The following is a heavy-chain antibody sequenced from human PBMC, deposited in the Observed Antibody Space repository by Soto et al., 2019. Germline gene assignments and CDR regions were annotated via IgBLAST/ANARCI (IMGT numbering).Heavy chain of an antibody. V-gene: IGHV3-15*01. CDR3: TTGIAAAGPNFDY. Sequence: GSLRLSCAASGFTFSNAWMSWVRQAPGKGLEWVGRIKSKTDGGTTDYAAPVKGRFTISRDDSKNTLYLQMNSLKTEDTAVYYCTTGIAAAGPNFDYWGQGTLVTVS. D-gene: IGHD6-13*01. CDR1: GFTFSNAW. J-gene: IGHJ4*02. CDR2: IKSKTDGGTT.